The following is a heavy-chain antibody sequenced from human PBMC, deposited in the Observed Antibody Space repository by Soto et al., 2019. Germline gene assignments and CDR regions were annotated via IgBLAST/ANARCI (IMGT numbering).Heavy chain of an antibody. Sequence: GGSLRLSCVASDFTFRTYTMHWVRQAPGKGLQWVSSINVDGSYIYSADSLKGRFTVSRDNAKNSLYLQMNSLRVEDTAMYYCATEGDFLIGYVWGQGTMVTVSS. CDR3: ATEGDFLIGYV. CDR1: DFTFRTYT. J-gene: IGHJ3*01. CDR2: INVDGSYI. V-gene: IGHV3-21*01. D-gene: IGHD2-21*02.